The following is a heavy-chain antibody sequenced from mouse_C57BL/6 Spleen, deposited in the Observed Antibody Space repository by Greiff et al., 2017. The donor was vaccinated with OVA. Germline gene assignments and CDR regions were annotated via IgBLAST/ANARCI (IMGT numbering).Heavy chain of an antibody. D-gene: IGHD2-4*01. V-gene: IGHV5-4*03. J-gene: IGHJ4*01. CDR3: ARGGYDYDVYYAMDY. CDR1: GFTFSSYA. Sequence: EVMLVESGGGLVKPGGSLKLSCAASGFTFSSYAMSWVRQTPEKRLEWVATISDGGSYTYYPDNVKGRFTISRDNAKNNLYLQMNHLKSEDTAMYYCARGGYDYDVYYAMDYWGQGTSVTVSS. CDR2: ISDGGSYT.